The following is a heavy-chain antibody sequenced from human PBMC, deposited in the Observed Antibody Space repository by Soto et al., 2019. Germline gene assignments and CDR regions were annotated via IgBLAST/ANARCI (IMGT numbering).Heavy chain of an antibody. D-gene: IGHD2-15*01. V-gene: IGHV3-11*01. CDR1: GFTFSDYY. J-gene: IGHJ6*02. CDR2: ISSSGTII. Sequence: GGSPRLSCAASGFTFSDYYISWIRQAPGKGLEWVSYISSSGTIIYHADSVKGRFTISRDNAKNSLFLQMNSLRAEDTAVYYCARGKSIFYGMDVWGQGTTVTVSS. CDR3: ARGKSIFYGMDV.